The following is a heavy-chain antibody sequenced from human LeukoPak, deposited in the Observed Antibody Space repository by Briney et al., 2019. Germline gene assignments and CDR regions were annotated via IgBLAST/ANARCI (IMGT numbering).Heavy chain of an antibody. CDR3: ARSSGTGTFSY. CDR1: GDSISRSTYY. J-gene: IGHJ4*02. CDR2: AYYGRSP. Sequence: SETLSLTCTVSGDSISRSTYYWAWIRQPPGKGLEWVGSAYYGRSPYFNPSLESRATISVDTSKNHFSLKMSSVTAADTAVYYCARSSGTGTFSYWGQGTLVTVSS. V-gene: IGHV4-39*02. D-gene: IGHD6-25*01.